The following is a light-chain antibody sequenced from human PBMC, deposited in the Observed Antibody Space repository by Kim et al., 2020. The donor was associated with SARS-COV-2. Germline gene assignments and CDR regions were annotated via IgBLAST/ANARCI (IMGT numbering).Light chain of an antibody. V-gene: IGKV1-5*03. CDR3: QQYGNFPVT. J-gene: IGKJ5*01. CDR1: QTFDNW. Sequence: APVEDTLPIPCRAAQTFDNWLAWYQPKAGQAPKLLISRASALESGVPSRFSGRGSGTEFTLTISSLQPDDFATYYCQQYGNFPVTFGQGTRLEIK. CDR2: RAS.